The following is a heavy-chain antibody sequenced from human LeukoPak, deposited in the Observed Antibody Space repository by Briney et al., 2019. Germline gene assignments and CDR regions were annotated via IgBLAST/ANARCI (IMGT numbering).Heavy chain of an antibody. CDR2: IYHSGTT. Sequence: SETLSLTCSVSGYSISNGYCWGWIRQPPGKGLEWIGGIYHSGTTYYNPSLKSRVTISVDTSKNQFSLKLSSVTAADTAVYYCARRPYSSSWYRNWFDPWGQGTLVTVSS. V-gene: IGHV4-38-2*02. J-gene: IGHJ5*02. D-gene: IGHD6-13*01. CDR3: ARRPYSSSWYRNWFDP. CDR1: GYSISNGYC.